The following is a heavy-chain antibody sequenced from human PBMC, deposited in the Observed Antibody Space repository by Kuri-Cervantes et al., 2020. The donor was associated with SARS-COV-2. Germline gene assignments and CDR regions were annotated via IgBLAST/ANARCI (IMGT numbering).Heavy chain of an antibody. D-gene: IGHD2-8*01. CDR3: ARGFKQSNGVDY. CDR1: GFTFSSYS. Sequence: ESLKISCAASGFTFSSYSMNWVRQAPGKGLEWVSSISSSSSYIYYADSVKGRFTISRDNAKNSLYLQMNSLRAEDTAVYYCARGFKQSNGVDYWGQGTLVTVSS. V-gene: IGHV3-21*01. J-gene: IGHJ4*02. CDR2: ISSSSSYI.